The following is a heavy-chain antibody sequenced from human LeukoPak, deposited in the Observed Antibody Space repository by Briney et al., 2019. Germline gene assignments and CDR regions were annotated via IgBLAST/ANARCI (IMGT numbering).Heavy chain of an antibody. CDR3: ARDTSNSGYDYLYYFDY. D-gene: IGHD5-12*01. CDR1: GYTFTGSY. Sequence: GSVKVSCAASGYTFTGSYMHWVRQAPGQGLEWMGWINPDNGGANSAQKVQGRVTMTRDMSISTAYMELSMLRSDDTTVCYCARDTSNSGYDYLYYFDYWGQETLVTVSS. V-gene: IGHV1-2*02. J-gene: IGHJ4*02. CDR2: INPDNGGA.